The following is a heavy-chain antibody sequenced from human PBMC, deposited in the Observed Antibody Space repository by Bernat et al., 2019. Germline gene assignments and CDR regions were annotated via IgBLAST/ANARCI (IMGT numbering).Heavy chain of an antibody. D-gene: IGHD3-9*01. V-gene: IGHV3-33*06. CDR3: AKAGGALVTNYFDY. CDR2: IWYDGSNK. Sequence: QVQLVESGGGVVQPGRSLRLSCAASGFTFSSYGMHWVRQAPGKGLEWVAVIWYDGSNKYYADSVKGRFTISRDNSKNTLYLQMNSLRPEDTAVYYCAKAGGALVTNYFDYWGQGTLVTVSS. J-gene: IGHJ4*02. CDR1: GFTFSSYG.